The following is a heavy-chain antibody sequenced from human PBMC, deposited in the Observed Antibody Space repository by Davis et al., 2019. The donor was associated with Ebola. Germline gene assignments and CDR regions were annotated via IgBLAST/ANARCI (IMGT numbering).Heavy chain of an antibody. J-gene: IGHJ4*02. CDR1: GFTFTNYA. V-gene: IGHV3-30*04. CDR2: ISYDGNNK. Sequence: GGSLRLSCAASGFTFTNYAMHWVRQAPGKGLEWLADISYDGNNKYYADSVKGRVTISRDNSKNTLFLQMNSLRAEDTAVYYCARDPGRIAAFFDYWGQGTLVTVSS. CDR3: ARDPGRIAAFFDY. D-gene: IGHD6-25*01.